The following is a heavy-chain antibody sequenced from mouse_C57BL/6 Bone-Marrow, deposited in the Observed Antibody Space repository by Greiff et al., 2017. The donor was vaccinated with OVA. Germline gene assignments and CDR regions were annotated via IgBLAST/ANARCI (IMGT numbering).Heavy chain of an antibody. CDR1: GYTFTSYG. V-gene: IGHV1-81*01. CDR3: ARAGAFYYGSSYGY. D-gene: IGHD1-1*01. J-gene: IGHJ2*01. Sequence: VQVVESGAELARPGASVKLSCKASGYTFTSYGISWVKQRTGQGLEWIGEIYPRSGNTYYNEKFKGKATLTADKSSSTAYMELRSLTSEDSAVYFCARAGAFYYGSSYGYWGQGTTLTVSS. CDR2: IYPRSGNT.